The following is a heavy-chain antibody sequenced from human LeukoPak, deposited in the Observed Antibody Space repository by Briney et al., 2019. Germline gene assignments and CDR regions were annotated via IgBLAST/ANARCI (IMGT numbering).Heavy chain of an antibody. CDR1: GFTFSSYS. D-gene: IGHD6-13*01. V-gene: IGHV3-21*01. CDR2: ISSSSSYI. Sequence: GGSLRLSCAASGFTFSSYSMNWVRQAPGKGLEWVLSISSSSSYIYYADSVKGRFTISRDNAKNSLYLQMNSLRAEDTAVYYCARSYSSSWYGYWGQGTLVTVSS. J-gene: IGHJ4*02. CDR3: ARSYSSSWYGY.